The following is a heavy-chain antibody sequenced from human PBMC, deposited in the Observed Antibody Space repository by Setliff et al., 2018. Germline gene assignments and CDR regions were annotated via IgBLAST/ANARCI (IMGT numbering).Heavy chain of an antibody. CDR2: IYYSGST. D-gene: IGHD5-18*01. Sequence: LSLTCAVYGGSFSGYYWSWIRQPPGKGLEWIGYIYYSGSTNYNPSLKSRVTISVDTSKNQFSLKLSSVTAADTAVYYCARGRIQLWKYYFDYWGQGTLVTVSS. CDR3: ARGRIQLWKYYFDY. J-gene: IGHJ4*02. CDR1: GGSFSGYY. V-gene: IGHV4-59*08.